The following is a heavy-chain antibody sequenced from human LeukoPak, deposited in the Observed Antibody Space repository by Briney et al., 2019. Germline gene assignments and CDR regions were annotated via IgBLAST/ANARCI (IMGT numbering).Heavy chain of an antibody. CDR1: GGSISSYY. V-gene: IGHV4-59*01. J-gene: IGHJ5*02. Sequence: SETLSLTCTVSGGSISSYYWNWIRQPPGKGLEWIGYIYYSGSTNYNPSLKSRVTISVDTSKNQFSLKLSSVTAADTAVYYCAREYGDYVGNWFDPWGQGTLVTVSS. CDR3: AREYGDYVGNWFDP. D-gene: IGHD4-17*01. CDR2: IYYSGST.